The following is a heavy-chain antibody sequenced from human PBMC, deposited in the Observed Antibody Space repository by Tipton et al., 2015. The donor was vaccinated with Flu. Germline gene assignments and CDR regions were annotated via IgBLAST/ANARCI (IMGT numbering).Heavy chain of an antibody. V-gene: IGHV3-13*01. Sequence: SLRLSCAASGFTFSTYDMHWVRQTTGKGLEWVSGIDTAGDTYYPDSVKGRFTISRENAKNSLYLQMSSLGAGDTAVYFCVRQSLLGWFDPWGQGTLVTVS. CDR3: VRQSLLGWFDP. CDR1: GFTFSTYD. J-gene: IGHJ5*02. CDR2: IDTAGDT. D-gene: IGHD3-16*01.